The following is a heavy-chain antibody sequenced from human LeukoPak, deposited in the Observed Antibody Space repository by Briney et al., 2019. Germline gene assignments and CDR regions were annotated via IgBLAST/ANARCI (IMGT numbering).Heavy chain of an antibody. CDR1: GGSFSGYY. CDR2: INHSGST. D-gene: IGHD6-6*01. Sequence: SETLSLTCAVYGGSFSGYYWSWIRQPPGKGLEWIGEINHSGSTNYNPSLKSRVTISVDTSKNQFPLKLSSVTAADTAVYYCARVGAARRKNYYYYGMDVWGQGTTVTVSS. CDR3: ARVGAARRKNYYYYGMDV. J-gene: IGHJ6*02. V-gene: IGHV4-34*01.